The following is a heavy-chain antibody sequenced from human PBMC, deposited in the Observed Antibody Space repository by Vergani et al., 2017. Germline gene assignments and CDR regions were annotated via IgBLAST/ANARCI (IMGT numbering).Heavy chain of an antibody. V-gene: IGHV3-23*01. J-gene: IGHJ4*02. CDR2: ISARYPRT. Sequence: EVQLLQSGGGVIQPGGSVRLSCAASGFTFSACPMTWVRQAPGKGLGWVSAISARYPRTYYADSVKGRFTISRDNSKNMLYLQMNSLRAEDTAVYYCARLSYDTTPYLQGGYDCWGQGTLVSGSS. CDR3: ARLSYDTTPYLQGGYDC. D-gene: IGHD3-22*01. CDR1: GFTFSACP.